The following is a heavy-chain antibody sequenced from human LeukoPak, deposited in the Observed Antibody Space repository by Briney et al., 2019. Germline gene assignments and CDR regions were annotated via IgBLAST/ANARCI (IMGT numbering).Heavy chain of an antibody. D-gene: IGHD6-13*01. J-gene: IGHJ4*02. CDR2: IYWDDDK. Sequence: SGPTLVNPTQTLTLTCTFSGFSLSTSGVGVGWIRQPPGKALEWLALIYWDDDKRYSPSLKSRLTITKDTSKNQVVLTMTNMDPVDTATYYCAHSELAKNIAAAGGRPYYFDYWGQGTLVTVSS. CDR3: AHSELAKNIAAAGGRPYYFDY. CDR1: GFSLSTSGVG. V-gene: IGHV2-5*02.